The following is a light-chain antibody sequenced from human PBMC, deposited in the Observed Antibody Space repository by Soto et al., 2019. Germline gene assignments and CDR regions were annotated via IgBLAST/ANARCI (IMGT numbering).Light chain of an antibody. CDR1: QSVGTY. J-gene: IGKJ4*01. Sequence: EIVLTQSPATLSLSPGERATLSCRASQSVGTYLAWYQQKRGQSPRLLIYGASSRATGIPDRFSGGGSGTDFTLTISRLEPEDFAVYYCQQFSSYPLTFGGGTKVDIK. CDR3: QQFSSYPLT. V-gene: IGKV3-20*01. CDR2: GAS.